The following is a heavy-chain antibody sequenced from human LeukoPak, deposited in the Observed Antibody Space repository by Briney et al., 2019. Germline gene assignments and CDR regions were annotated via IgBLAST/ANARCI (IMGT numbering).Heavy chain of an antibody. J-gene: IGHJ5*02. CDR1: GYSFTSYY. V-gene: IGHV1-46*01. CDR3: ARDNSVGETAWWFDP. CDR2: INPSGSST. D-gene: IGHD1-26*01. Sequence: ASVKVSCKASGYSFTSYYMHWVRQAPGQGLEWMGLINPSGSSTTYAQRFQGRVTMTRDISTSTDYMELTSLTSDDAAMYYCARDNSVGETAWWFDPWGQGTLVTVSS.